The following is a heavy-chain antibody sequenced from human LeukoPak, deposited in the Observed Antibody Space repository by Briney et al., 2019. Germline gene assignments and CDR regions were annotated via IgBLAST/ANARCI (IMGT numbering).Heavy chain of an antibody. CDR1: GFTFSSYS. Sequence: TGGSLRLSCAASGFTFSSYSMNWVRQAPGKGLEWVSSISSSSYIYYADSVKGRFTISRDNAKNSLYLQMNSLRAEDTAVYYCAREGRDGYNLDYWGQGTLVTVSS. CDR3: AREGRDGYNLDY. V-gene: IGHV3-21*01. D-gene: IGHD5-24*01. J-gene: IGHJ4*02. CDR2: ISSSSYI.